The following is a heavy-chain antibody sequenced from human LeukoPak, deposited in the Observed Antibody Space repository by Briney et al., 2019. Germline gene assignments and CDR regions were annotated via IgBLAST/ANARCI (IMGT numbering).Heavy chain of an antibody. D-gene: IGHD2-8*02. CDR1: GYTFTDYY. J-gene: IGHJ4*02. V-gene: IGHV1-2*02. Sequence: ASVKVSCKASGYTFTDYYMHWVRQAPGQGLEWTGWINAKSGDTKYAQKFQARVTMTRDTSITTTYMEVSRLSSDDTAVYYCARQNTGQLDYWGQGTLATVSS. CDR2: INAKSGDT. CDR3: ARQNTGQLDY.